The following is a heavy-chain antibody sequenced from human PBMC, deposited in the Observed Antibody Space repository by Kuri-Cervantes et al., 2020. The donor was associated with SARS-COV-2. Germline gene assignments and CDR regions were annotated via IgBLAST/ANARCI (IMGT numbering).Heavy chain of an antibody. J-gene: IGHJ4*02. V-gene: IGHV3-7*03. D-gene: IGHD3-3*01. CDR1: GFTFSSYW. Sequence: GGSLRLSCAASGFTFSSYWMSWVRQAPGKGLEWVANIKQDGSEKYYVDSVKGRFTISRDNAKNSLYLQMHSLRSEDTAKFYHIRWGLYYTFWSGCYSVDYWGQGTLVTVSS. CDR3: IRWGLYYTFWSGCYSVDY. CDR2: IKQDGSEK.